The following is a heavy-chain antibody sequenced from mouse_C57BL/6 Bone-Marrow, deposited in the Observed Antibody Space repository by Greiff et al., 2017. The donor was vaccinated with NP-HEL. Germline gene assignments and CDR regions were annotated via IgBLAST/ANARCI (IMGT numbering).Heavy chain of an antibody. V-gene: IGHV1-37*01. CDR3: ARSGSKGYFDV. CDR1: GYSFTGYF. D-gene: IGHD1-3*01. CDR2: INPYNGDT. Sequence: EVQLQQSGPELVKPGASVKISCKASGYSFTGYFMNWVKQSRGKSLEWIGRINPYNGDTFYNQKFKGKATLTVDKSSSTAHMELLGLTSEDFAVYYCARSGSKGYFDVRGTGTTVTVS. J-gene: IGHJ1*03.